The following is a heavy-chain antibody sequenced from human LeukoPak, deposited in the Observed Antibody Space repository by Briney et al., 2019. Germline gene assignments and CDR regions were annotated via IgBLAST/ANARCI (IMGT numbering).Heavy chain of an antibody. CDR2: INHSGST. CDR3: ARGALGSGWYRTYAFDI. D-gene: IGHD6-19*01. V-gene: IGHV4-34*01. CDR1: GGSFSGYY. J-gene: IGHJ3*02. Sequence: SSETLSLTCAVYGGSFSGYYWSWIRQPPGKGLEWIGEINHSGSTNYNPSLKSRVTISVDTSKNQFSLKLSSVTAADTAVYYCARGALGSGWYRTYAFDIWGQGTMVTVSS.